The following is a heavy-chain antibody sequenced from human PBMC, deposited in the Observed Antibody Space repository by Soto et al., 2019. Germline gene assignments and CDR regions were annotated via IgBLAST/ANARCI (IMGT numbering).Heavy chain of an antibody. Sequence: QVQLVESGGGVVQPGRSLRLSCAASGFTFSSYAMHWVRQAPGKGLEWVAVISYDGSNKYYADSVKGRFTISRDNSKNTLYLQMNSLRAEDTAVYYCARAYKNIVATRIDYWGQGTLVTVSS. J-gene: IGHJ4*02. CDR2: ISYDGSNK. CDR1: GFTFSSYA. V-gene: IGHV3-30-3*01. CDR3: ARAYKNIVATRIDY. D-gene: IGHD5-12*01.